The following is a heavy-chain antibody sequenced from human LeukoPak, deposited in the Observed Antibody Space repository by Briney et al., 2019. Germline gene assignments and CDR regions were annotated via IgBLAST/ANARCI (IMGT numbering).Heavy chain of an antibody. Sequence: SETLSLTCTVSGGSINSGTYYWNWIRQPAGKGLEWIGRIYTSGSTNYNPSLKSRVTISVDTSKNQFSLKLSSVTAADTAVYYCARADITMIKGFDYWGQGTLVTVSS. CDR1: GGSINSGTYY. J-gene: IGHJ4*02. D-gene: IGHD3-22*01. CDR2: IYTSGST. V-gene: IGHV4-61*02. CDR3: ARADITMIKGFDY.